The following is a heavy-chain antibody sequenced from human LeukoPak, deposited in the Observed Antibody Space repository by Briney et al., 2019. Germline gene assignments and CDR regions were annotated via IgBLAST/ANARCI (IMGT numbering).Heavy chain of an antibody. CDR2: ISSSSSYI. CDR3: ARDPYYGGNSHFDY. J-gene: IGHJ4*02. D-gene: IGHD4-23*01. CDR1: GFTFSSYS. Sequence: GGSLRLFCAASGFTFSSYSMNWVRQAPGKGLEWVSSISSSSSYIYYADSVKGRFTISRDNAKNSLYLQMNSLRAEDTAVYYCARDPYYGGNSHFDYWGQGTLVTVSS. V-gene: IGHV3-21*01.